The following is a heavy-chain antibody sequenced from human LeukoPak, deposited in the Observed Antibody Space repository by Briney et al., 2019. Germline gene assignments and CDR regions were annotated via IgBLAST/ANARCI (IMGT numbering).Heavy chain of an antibody. CDR1: GFTFSSYS. Sequence: GGSLRLSCAASGFTFSSYSMNWVRHAPGKGLEWVPYIGHTGSITDYADSVKGRFTISRDNAKNSLYLQMNSLGAEDTAVYYCAKEMAHSPHSSGTYWSDGGVGLDYWGQGTLVTVSS. CDR2: IGHTGSIT. J-gene: IGHJ4*02. D-gene: IGHD3-10*01. V-gene: IGHV3-48*01. CDR3: AKEMAHSPHSSGTYWSDGGVGLDY.